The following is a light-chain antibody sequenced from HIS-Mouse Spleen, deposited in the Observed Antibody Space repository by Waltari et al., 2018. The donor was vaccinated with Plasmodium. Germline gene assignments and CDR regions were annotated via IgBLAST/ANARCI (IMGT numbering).Light chain of an antibody. V-gene: IGLV2-11*01. J-gene: IGLJ2*01. CDR2: DVS. CDR3: CSYAGSYTFVV. CDR1: SSDVGGYDY. Sequence: QSALTQPRSASGSPGQSVTISCTGTSSDVGGYDYVSWYQQHPGKAPNLMIYDVSKRPSGVPDRFSGSKSGNTASLTISGLQAEDEADYYCCSYAGSYTFVVFGGGTKLTVL.